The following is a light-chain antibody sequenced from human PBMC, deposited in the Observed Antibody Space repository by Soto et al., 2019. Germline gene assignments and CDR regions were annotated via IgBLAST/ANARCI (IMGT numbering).Light chain of an antibody. V-gene: IGLV2-8*01. CDR3: NSYAGSNNWV. CDR2: EVS. Sequence: QSALTQPASVSGSPGQSITISCTGTSSDVGGYNHVSWYQQHPGKAPKLMIYEVSKRPSGVPNRFSGSKSGNTASLTVSGLQAEDEADYYCNSYAGSNNWVFGGGTKLTVL. CDR1: SSDVGGYNH. J-gene: IGLJ3*02.